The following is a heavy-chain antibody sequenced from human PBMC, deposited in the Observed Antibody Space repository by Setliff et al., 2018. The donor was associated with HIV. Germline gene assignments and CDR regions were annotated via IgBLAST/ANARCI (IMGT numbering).Heavy chain of an antibody. Sequence: SETLSLTCAVYGGSFSGYYWSWIRQPPGKGLEWIGEINHSGNTNYNPSLKSRLTISIDTSKNHFSPNLRSVTAADAAVYYCARGALSLTMTKLLSFFAFWGQGTLVTVSS. J-gene: IGHJ4*02. D-gene: IGHD3-22*01. CDR2: INHSGNT. CDR3: ARGALSLTMTKLLSFFAF. V-gene: IGHV4-34*01. CDR1: GGSFSGYY.